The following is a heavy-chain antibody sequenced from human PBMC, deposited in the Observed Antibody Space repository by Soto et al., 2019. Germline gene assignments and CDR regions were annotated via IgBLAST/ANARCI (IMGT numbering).Heavy chain of an antibody. CDR1: GFTFSSYA. CDR3: AKDEYYYGSGSYRAAATSYSDGMDV. D-gene: IGHD3-10*01. Sequence: GGSLRLSCAASGFTFSSYAMSWVRQAPGKGLEWVSAISGSGGSTYYADSVMGRFTIYRDNSMNTRYLLMNSLRAEDTAVYYFAKDEYYYGSGSYRAAATSYSDGMDVWGQGTTVTVSS. CDR2: ISGSGGST. J-gene: IGHJ6*02. V-gene: IGHV3-23*01.